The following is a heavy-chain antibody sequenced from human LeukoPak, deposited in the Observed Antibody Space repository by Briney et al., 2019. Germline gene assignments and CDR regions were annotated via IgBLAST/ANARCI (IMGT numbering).Heavy chain of an antibody. CDR1: GASISSSY. D-gene: IGHD7-27*01. CDR3: ARVVNWGLRYFDL. Sequence: SETLSLTCTVSGASISSSYWSWIRQPPGMGLEWIGDIYSSGTTNYSPSLKSRVTISVDTSKNQFSLKLTSVTAADTAVYYCARVVNWGLRYFDLWGRGTLVTVSS. J-gene: IGHJ2*01. CDR2: IYSSGTT. V-gene: IGHV4-59*01.